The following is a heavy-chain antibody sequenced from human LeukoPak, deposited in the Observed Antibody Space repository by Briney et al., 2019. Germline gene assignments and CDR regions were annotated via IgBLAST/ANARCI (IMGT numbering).Heavy chain of an antibody. CDR1: GFTFGSFW. CDR2: IKQDGSEK. Sequence: GGSLRLSCAASGFTFGSFWMSWVRQAPGKGLEWVANIKQDGSEKYYVDSVKGRFTISRDNAKNSLYLQMNSLRAEDTAVYSCARDSVIAVAGPYYYYYMDVWGRGTTVTVSS. D-gene: IGHD6-19*01. CDR3: ARDSVIAVAGPYYYYYMDV. V-gene: IGHV3-7*01. J-gene: IGHJ6*03.